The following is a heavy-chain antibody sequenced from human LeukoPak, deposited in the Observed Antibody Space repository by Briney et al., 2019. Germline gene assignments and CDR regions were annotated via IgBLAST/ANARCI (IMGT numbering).Heavy chain of an antibody. CDR2: IYSGGST. Sequence: GRSLRLSCAASGFTVSSNYMSWVRQAPGKGLEWVSVIYSGGSTYYADSVKGRFTISRDNSKNTLYLQMNSLRAEDTAVYYCARLYGDYGTYYYYYGMDVWGQGTTVTVSS. J-gene: IGHJ6*02. V-gene: IGHV3-66*02. CDR1: GFTVSSNY. D-gene: IGHD4-17*01. CDR3: ARLYGDYGTYYYYYGMDV.